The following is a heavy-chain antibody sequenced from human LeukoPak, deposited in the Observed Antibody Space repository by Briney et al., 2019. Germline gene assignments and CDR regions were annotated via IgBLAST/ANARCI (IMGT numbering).Heavy chain of an antibody. CDR2: IYSSGST. J-gene: IGHJ6*03. CDR1: GGSISGYY. Sequence: SETLSLTCTVSGGSISGYYWTWIRQPPGKGLEWIGYIYSSGSTKYNPSLKSPFTISVDTSKNQLSLKLSSVTAADTAVYYCARVVTVVVTTYYMDVWGKGTTVTVSS. D-gene: IGHD2-21*02. CDR3: ARVVTVVVTTYYMDV. V-gene: IGHV4-59*12.